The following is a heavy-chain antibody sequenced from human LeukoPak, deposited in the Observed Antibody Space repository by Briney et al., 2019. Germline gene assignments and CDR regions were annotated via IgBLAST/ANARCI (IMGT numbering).Heavy chain of an antibody. V-gene: IGHV3-30-3*01. CDR3: ASQAHFWSGPGG. Sequence: GGSLRLSCATSGFTFSNYAIHWVRQAPGKGLEWVADISFDGDNEYYADSVRGRFMIARDNSKNTVYLQMNSLTIEDTAVYYCASQAHFWSGPGGWGQGTLVTVSS. J-gene: IGHJ4*02. CDR1: GFTFSNYA. D-gene: IGHD3-3*02. CDR2: ISFDGDNE.